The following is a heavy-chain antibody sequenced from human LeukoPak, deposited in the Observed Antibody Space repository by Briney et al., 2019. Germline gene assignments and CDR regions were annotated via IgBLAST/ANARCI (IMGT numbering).Heavy chain of an antibody. CDR2: ISVYNGDT. V-gene: IGHV1-18*01. CDR3: ARSQGATVTTDFDY. Sequence: ASVKVSCKASGYTFTSYGISWVRQAPGQGLEWMGWISVYNGDTNYAQKFQGRVTMTTDTSTSTAYTDLRSLTSDDTAVYYCARSQGATVTTDFDYWGQGTLVTVSS. CDR1: GYTFTSYG. D-gene: IGHD4-17*01. J-gene: IGHJ4*02.